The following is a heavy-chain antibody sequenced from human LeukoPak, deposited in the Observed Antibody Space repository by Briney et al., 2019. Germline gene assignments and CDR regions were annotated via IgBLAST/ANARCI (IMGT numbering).Heavy chain of an antibody. CDR2: ISGRGGST. CDR3: AIDLLVRYFDWLPFDY. CDR1: GFTFSSYG. Sequence: GGSLTLSCPASGFTFSSYGMSWLRPPPGKGLEWVSGISGRGGSTYYADSVKGRFTNSRDNSKNALYLQMNSVRAEDRAVYYCAIDLLVRYFDWLPFDYWGQGTLVTVSS. V-gene: IGHV3-23*01. D-gene: IGHD3-9*01. J-gene: IGHJ4*02.